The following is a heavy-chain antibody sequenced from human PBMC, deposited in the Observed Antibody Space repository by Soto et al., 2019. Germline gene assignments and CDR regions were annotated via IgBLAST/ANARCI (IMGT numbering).Heavy chain of an antibody. CDR1: GGSISSGGYS. V-gene: IGHV4-30-2*01. CDR2: MYHSGST. CDR3: ARETRAVYYDSSGYFDY. J-gene: IGHJ4*02. Sequence: SETLSLTCAVSGGSISSGGYSWSWIRQPPGKGLEWIGYMYHSGSTYYNPSLKSRVTISIDRSKNQFSLKLSSVTAADTAVYYCARETRAVYYDSSGYFDYWGQGTLVTVAS. D-gene: IGHD3-22*01.